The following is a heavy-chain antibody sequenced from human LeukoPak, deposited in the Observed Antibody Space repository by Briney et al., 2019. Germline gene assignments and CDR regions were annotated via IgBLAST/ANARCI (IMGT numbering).Heavy chain of an antibody. J-gene: IGHJ4*02. CDR2: IYSGGGT. D-gene: IGHD5-12*01. CDR3: ATGSGYDSRGFDY. V-gene: IGHV3-53*04. Sequence: GGSLRLSCAASGFTVSSNYMSWVRQAPGKGLEWVSVIYSGGGTYYADSVKGRFTISRHNSKNTLYLQMNSLRAEDTAVYYCATGSGYDSRGFDYWGQGTLVTVSS. CDR1: GFTVSSNY.